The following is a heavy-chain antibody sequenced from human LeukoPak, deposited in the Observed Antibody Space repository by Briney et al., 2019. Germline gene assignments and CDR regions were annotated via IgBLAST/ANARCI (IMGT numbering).Heavy chain of an antibody. J-gene: IGHJ1*01. CDR2: ISGSGGST. Sequence: GGSLRLSCAASGFTFSCYAMSWVRQAPGKGLEWVLVISGSGGSTYYADSVKGRFTISRDNSKNTLYLQMNSLRAEDTAVYYCAKGPGYSSGWSSAEYFQHWGQGTLVTVSS. D-gene: IGHD6-19*01. CDR3: AKGPGYSSGWSSAEYFQH. V-gene: IGHV3-23*01. CDR1: GFTFSCYA.